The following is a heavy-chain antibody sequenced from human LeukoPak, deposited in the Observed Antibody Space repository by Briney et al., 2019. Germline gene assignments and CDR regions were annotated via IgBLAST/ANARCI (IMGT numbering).Heavy chain of an antibody. CDR1: GLTFDDYG. CDR3: ARELWSYYDFDY. CDR2: INWNGGST. D-gene: IGHD1-26*01. J-gene: IGHJ4*02. V-gene: IGHV3-20*04. Sequence: GGSLRLSCAASGLTFDDYGMSLVRQAPGKGLEWVSGINWNGGSTGYADSVKGRFTISRDNAKNSLYLQMNSLRAEDTALYYCARELWSYYDFDYWGQGTLVTVSS.